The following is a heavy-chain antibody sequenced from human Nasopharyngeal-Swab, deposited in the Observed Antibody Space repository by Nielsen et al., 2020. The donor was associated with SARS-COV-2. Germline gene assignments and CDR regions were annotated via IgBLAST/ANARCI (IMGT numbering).Heavy chain of an antibody. CDR1: GFTFDYYA. D-gene: IGHD4-17*01. CDR3: AKDGDHGDFTVGIDS. CDR2: ISWNSGDL. V-gene: IGHV3-9*01. Sequence: SLKISCAASGFTFDYYAMHWVRQAPGKGLEWVSGISWNSGDLGYADSVKGRFTISRDNAKNSLYLQMNSLRTEDTAFYYCAKDGDHGDFTVGIDSWGQGTMVTVSS. J-gene: IGHJ4*02.